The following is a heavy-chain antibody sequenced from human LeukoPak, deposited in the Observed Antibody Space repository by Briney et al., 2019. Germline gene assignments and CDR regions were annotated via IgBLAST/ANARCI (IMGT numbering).Heavy chain of an antibody. V-gene: IGHV3-33*01. CDR1: GFPFSSYG. CDR3: ARYEGGYSLDY. D-gene: IGHD3-22*01. Sequence: GGSLRLSCVASGFPFSSYGMHWVRQAPGKGLEWVAVIWSVGGAEYYADSVKGRFTISRDNGKNSLYLQMNSLRAEDTAVYYCARYEGGYSLDYWGQGTLVTVSS. J-gene: IGHJ4*02. CDR2: IWSVGGAE.